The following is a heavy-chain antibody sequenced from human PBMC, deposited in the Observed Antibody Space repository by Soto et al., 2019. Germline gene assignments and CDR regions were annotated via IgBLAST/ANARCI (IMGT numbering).Heavy chain of an antibody. J-gene: IGHJ4*02. CDR3: ARGGVTAALDY. CDR2: INGDGSST. V-gene: IGHV3-74*01. CDR1: EFTFSSYW. Sequence: GGSLRLSCAASEFTFSSYWMHWVRQAPGKGLVWVSRINGDGSSTIYADSVKGRFTISRDNAKNTLYLQMNSLRAEDTAVYYCARGGVTAALDYWGQGTLVTVSS. D-gene: IGHD6-13*01.